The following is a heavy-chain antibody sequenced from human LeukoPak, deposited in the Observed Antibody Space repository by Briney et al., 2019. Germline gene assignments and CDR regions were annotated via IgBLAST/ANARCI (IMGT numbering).Heavy chain of an antibody. CDR1: GYTFTSYD. D-gene: IGHD2-21*02. CDR2: MNPNSGNT. Sequence: ASVKVSCKASGYTFTSYDINWVRQATGQGLEWMGWMNPNSGNTGYAQKFQGRVTMTRNTSISTAYMELSSLRSEDTAVYYCARGRGGRCCCDCSNYFDYWGQGTLVTVSS. V-gene: IGHV1-8*01. J-gene: IGHJ4*02. CDR3: ARGRGGRCCCDCSNYFDY.